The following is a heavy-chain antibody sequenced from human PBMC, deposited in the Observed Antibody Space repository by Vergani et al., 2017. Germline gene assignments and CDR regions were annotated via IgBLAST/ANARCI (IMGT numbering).Heavy chain of an antibody. CDR3: ARSRIYYGAGSPDY. CDR2: VSFRGDT. V-gene: IGHV4-59*02. Sequence: QVKLQESGPGLVKPSETLSLTCTVSGASVNSYYWSWIRQPPGKVLEWMGYVSFRGDTLYDPSVKGRLTISFNTSSNQFSLYLTSVTAADTAVYYCARSRIYYGAGSPDYWGQGTLVTVSS. J-gene: IGHJ4*02. CDR1: GASVNSYY. D-gene: IGHD3-10*01.